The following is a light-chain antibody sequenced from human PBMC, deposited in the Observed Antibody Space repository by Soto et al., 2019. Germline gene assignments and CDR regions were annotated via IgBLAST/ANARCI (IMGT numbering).Light chain of an antibody. CDR3: QQSYKTPQT. V-gene: IGKV3D-20*02. CDR1: QSVSSNF. J-gene: IGKJ1*01. CDR2: GAS. Sequence: SFSPGERAPLSCRASQSVSSNFLAWYQQKPGQAPRLLIYGASNRATGIPDRFSGSRPGTNFTLTINSLQPEDFATYYCQQSYKTPQTFGQGTKVDIK.